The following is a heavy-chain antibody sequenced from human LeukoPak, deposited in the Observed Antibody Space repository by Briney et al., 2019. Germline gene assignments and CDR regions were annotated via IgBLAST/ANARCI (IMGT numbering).Heavy chain of an antibody. CDR1: GFTFSDYY. Sequence: PGGSLRLSCAASGFTFSDYYMSWIRQAPGKGLEWVSYISSSGSTIYYADSVKGRFTISRDNAKNSLYLQMNSLTAEDTAVYYCARDVLYYYDSSGYYFDYWGQGTLVTVSS. CDR2: ISSSGSTI. CDR3: ARDVLYYYDSSGYYFDY. J-gene: IGHJ4*02. D-gene: IGHD3-22*01. V-gene: IGHV3-11*01.